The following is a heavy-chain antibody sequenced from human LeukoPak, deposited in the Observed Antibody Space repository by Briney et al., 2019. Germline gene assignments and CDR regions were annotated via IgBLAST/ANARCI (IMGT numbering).Heavy chain of an antibody. D-gene: IGHD3-10*01. V-gene: IGHV1-2*02. Sequence: SVKVSCKVSGYTLTEISMHWVRQAPGQGLEWMGWINPNSGGTNYAQKFQGRVTMTRDTSISTAYMELSRLRSDDTAVYYCARDRGLLWFGELLMEGFDYWGQGTLVTVSS. J-gene: IGHJ4*02. CDR1: GYTLTEIS. CDR3: ARDRGLLWFGELLMEGFDY. CDR2: INPNSGGT.